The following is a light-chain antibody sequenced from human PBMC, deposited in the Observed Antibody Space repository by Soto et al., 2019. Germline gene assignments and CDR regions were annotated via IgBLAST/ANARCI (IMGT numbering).Light chain of an antibody. CDR3: QQSYNTPHT. CDR2: AAS. CDR1: QSISTY. J-gene: IGKJ2*01. Sequence: DIQMTQSPSSLSASVGDRVTITCRASQSISTYLNWYQQKPGKAPKLLIYAASSLQSGVPSRFSGSGSGTDFTLTISSLQPEGFATYYCQQSYNTPHTFGQGTKLEIK. V-gene: IGKV1-39*01.